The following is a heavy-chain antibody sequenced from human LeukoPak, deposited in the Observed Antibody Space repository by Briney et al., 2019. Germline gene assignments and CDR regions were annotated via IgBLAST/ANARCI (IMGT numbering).Heavy chain of an antibody. CDR1: RASISSYY. Sequence: TSETLSLTCTVSRASISSYYWSWLRQPAGKGLECIGRIYIGGSTNSNPSLKSRVTMSLDPSKNQFSLRLTSMTAADTAVYYCARASGTFDCWGQGTLVTVSS. V-gene: IGHV4-4*07. CDR2: IYIGGST. D-gene: IGHD1-26*01. CDR3: ARASGTFDC. J-gene: IGHJ4*02.